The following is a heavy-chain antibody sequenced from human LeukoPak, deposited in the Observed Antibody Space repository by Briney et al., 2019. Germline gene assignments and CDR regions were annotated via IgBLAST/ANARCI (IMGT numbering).Heavy chain of an antibody. Sequence: GGSLRLSCAASGFIVSNFYMAWVRQAPGKGLEWVSVFSSGGDTYYAESVKGRFTIYRDNPKNTLYLQISSLRAEDTAVYYCARVALYALDVWGQGTVVTVSS. V-gene: IGHV3-53*01. CDR3: ARVALYALDV. CDR1: GFIVSNFY. J-gene: IGHJ3*01. D-gene: IGHD3-16*01. CDR2: FSSGGDT.